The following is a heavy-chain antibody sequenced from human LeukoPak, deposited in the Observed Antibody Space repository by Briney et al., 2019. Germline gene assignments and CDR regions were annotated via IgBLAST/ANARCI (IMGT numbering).Heavy chain of an antibody. Sequence: SETLSLTCTVSGGSIRSYYWSWIRQPPGKGLEWIGYMHHSESCKHNPYLKSRVTISVDTSKSQFSLKLSSVTAADTAVYYCARHAAVEGSSGWSPLWLFDPWGQGTLVTVSS. CDR3: ARHAAVEGSSGWSPLWLFDP. J-gene: IGHJ5*02. D-gene: IGHD6-19*01. CDR1: GGSIRSYY. V-gene: IGHV4-59*08. CDR2: MHHSESC.